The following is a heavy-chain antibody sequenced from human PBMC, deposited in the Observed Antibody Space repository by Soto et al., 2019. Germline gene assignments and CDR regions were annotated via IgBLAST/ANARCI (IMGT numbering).Heavy chain of an antibody. CDR3: AGRGYSFGDFDY. CDR2: IYYSGST. J-gene: IGHJ4*02. V-gene: IGHV4-31*03. Sequence: QVQLQESGPGLVKPSQTLSLTCTVSGGSISSGGYYWSWIRQHPGKGLEWIGYIYYSGSTYYNPSLKSRVTISVDTSKNQFSLKLSSVTAADTALYYCAGRGYSFGDFDYWGQGTLVTVSS. D-gene: IGHD5-18*01. CDR1: GGSISSGGYY.